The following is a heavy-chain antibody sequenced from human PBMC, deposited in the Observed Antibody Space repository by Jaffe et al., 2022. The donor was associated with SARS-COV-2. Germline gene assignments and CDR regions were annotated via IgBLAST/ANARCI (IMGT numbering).Heavy chain of an antibody. CDR1: GFPFSNYA. CDR3: ARTQSGSYYGLHY. J-gene: IGHJ4*02. CDR2: ISGGGGST. Sequence: EVQLLESGGGLVQPGGSLRLTCAASGFPFSNYAMDWVRQTPGKGLEWVSGISGGGGSTNYADSVKGRFTISRDNSKNTLYLQMNSLRAEDTAVYYCARTQSGSYYGLHYWGQGTLVTVSS. D-gene: IGHD1-26*01. V-gene: IGHV3-23*01.